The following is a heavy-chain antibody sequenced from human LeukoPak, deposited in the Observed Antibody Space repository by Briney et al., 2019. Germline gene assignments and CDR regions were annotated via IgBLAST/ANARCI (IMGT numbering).Heavy chain of an antibody. V-gene: IGHV3-23*01. J-gene: IGHJ3*02. CDR2: ISGSGGST. CDR3: AKGTVYYYGSEYAFDM. Sequence: PGGSLRLSCAASGFTFSNAWMSWVRQAPGKGLEWVSGISGSGGSTYYADSVKGRFTISRDNSKNTLYLQMNSLRVEDTAVYYCAKGTVYYYGSEYAFDMWGQGTMVTVSS. CDR1: GFTFSNAW. D-gene: IGHD3-10*01.